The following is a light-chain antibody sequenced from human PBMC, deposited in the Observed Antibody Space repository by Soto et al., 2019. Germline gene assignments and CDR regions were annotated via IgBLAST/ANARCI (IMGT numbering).Light chain of an antibody. CDR3: YQYGSTPPT. V-gene: IGKV3-20*01. J-gene: IGKJ1*01. Sequence: EIVLTQSPGTLSLSPCERATLSFSASQSVTNNQLAWFRQKPGQAPRLLVWGVANRATGIPDRFSGSGSGTDFTLTISRLEPEDFVVFYCYQYGSTPPTFGQGTKVHI. CDR2: GVA. CDR1: QSVTNNQ.